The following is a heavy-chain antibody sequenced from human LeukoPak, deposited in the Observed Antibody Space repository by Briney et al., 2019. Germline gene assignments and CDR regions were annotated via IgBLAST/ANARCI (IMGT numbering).Heavy chain of an antibody. CDR1: GYTFTSYD. Sequence: ASVKVSCKASGYTFTSYDINWVRQATGQGLEWKGWMNPNSGNTGYAQKFQGRVTMTRNTSISTAYMELSSLRSEDTAVYYCARGSPGIFDREDYYYYGMDVWGQGTTVTVSS. V-gene: IGHV1-8*01. D-gene: IGHD6-13*01. J-gene: IGHJ6*02. CDR2: MNPNSGNT. CDR3: ARGSPGIFDREDYYYYGMDV.